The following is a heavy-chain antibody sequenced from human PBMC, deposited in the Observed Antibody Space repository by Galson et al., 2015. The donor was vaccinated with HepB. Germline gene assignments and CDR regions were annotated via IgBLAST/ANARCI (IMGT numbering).Heavy chain of an antibody. CDR3: ARQLSIVVVPAAISYFDY. CDR2: IYYSGST. Sequence: ETLSLTCTVSGGSISSSSYYWGWIRQPPGRGLAWIGSIYYSGSTYYNPSLKSRVTISVDTSKNQFSLKLSSVTAADTAVYYCARQLSIVVVPAAISYFDYWGQGTLVTVSS. CDR1: GGSISSSSYY. J-gene: IGHJ4*02. D-gene: IGHD2-2*01. V-gene: IGHV4-39*01.